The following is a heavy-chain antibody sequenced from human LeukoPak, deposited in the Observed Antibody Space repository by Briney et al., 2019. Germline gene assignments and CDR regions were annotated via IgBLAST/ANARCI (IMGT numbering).Heavy chain of an antibody. CDR3: AKNVMVNRYFGC. Sequence: GGSLRLSCAASVFIFTNHATRWVRHAPEKGLEWVSVITRGGRTTEYAQSVQGRFTISRDNSKTTVFLQMNRLRVEDTAIYYCAKNVMVNRYFGCWGQGALVTVSS. CDR1: VFIFTNHA. V-gene: IGHV3-23*01. D-gene: IGHD5-18*01. CDR2: ITRGGRTT. J-gene: IGHJ4*02.